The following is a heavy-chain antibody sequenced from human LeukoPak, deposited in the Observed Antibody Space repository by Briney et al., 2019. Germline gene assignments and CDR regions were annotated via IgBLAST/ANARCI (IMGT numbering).Heavy chain of an antibody. D-gene: IGHD2-2*01. V-gene: IGHV3-11*04. CDR1: GFTLSDYY. CDR3: ANTEYQRLGTDY. J-gene: IGHJ4*02. Sequence: GGSLSLSCAASGFTLSDYYMSWLRQAPGKGLEWVSYISSDSSTIYYADSVKGRFTISRDNAKNSLYLQMNSLRTEDTAVYYCANTEYQRLGTDYWGQGTLVTVSS. CDR2: ISSDSSTI.